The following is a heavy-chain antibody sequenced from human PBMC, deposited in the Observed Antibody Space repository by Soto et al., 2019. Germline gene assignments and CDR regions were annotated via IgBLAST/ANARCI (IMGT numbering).Heavy chain of an antibody. CDR2: ISSSGSTI. CDR1: GFTFSSYE. D-gene: IGHD2-2*02. V-gene: IGHV3-48*03. Sequence: LRLSCAASGFTFSSYEMNWVRQAPGKGLEWVSYISSSGSTIYYADSVKGRFTISRDNAKNSLYLQMNSLRAEDTAVYYCARAGYCSSTSCYIIYYYYGMDVWGQGTTVTVS. CDR3: ARAGYCSSTSCYIIYYYYGMDV. J-gene: IGHJ6*02.